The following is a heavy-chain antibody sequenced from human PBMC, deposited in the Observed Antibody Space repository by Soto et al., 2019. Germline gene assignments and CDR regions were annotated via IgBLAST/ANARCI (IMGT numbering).Heavy chain of an antibody. Sequence: QITLKESGPTLVKPTQTLKLTCTFSGFSLSDSGVGVGWIRQPPGKALEWLALIFWDDDKRYSPSLRTRLTIPXXTAKNQVFLKMTNMDPVDTSTYYCAHSGQWQPLDYWGQGTLVNVSS. CDR2: IFWDDDK. V-gene: IGHV2-5*02. J-gene: IGHJ4*02. CDR1: GFSLSDSGVG. CDR3: AHSGQWQPLDY. D-gene: IGHD6-19*01.